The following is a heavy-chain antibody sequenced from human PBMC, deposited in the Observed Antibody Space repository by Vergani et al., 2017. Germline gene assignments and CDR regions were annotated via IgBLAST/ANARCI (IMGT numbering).Heavy chain of an antibody. CDR3: ASGKXVATINYYYYGMDV. D-gene: IGHD5-12*01. CDR1: GGTFTGYY. V-gene: IGHV1-2*02. Sequence: QVQLAQSGAEVKKPGSSVKVSCKASGGTFTGYYMHWVRQAPGQGLEWMGWINPNSGGTNYAQKFQGRVTMTRDTSISTAYMELSSLRSEDTAVYYCASGKXVATINYYYYGMDVWGQGP. CDR2: INPNSGGT. J-gene: IGHJ6*02.